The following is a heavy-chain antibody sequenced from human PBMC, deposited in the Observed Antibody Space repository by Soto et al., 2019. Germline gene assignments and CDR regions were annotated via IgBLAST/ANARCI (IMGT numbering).Heavy chain of an antibody. CDR2: IYSGGST. Sequence: EVQLVESGGGLVQPGGSLRLSCAASGFTVSSNYMSWVRQAPGKGLEWVSVIYSGGSTYYADSVTGRFTISRDNSKNTLYLQINSLSAEDAAVYYCVGLRVFYWGQGTLVTVSS. D-gene: IGHD3-16*01. CDR1: GFTVSSNY. CDR3: VGLRVFY. J-gene: IGHJ4*02. V-gene: IGHV3-66*01.